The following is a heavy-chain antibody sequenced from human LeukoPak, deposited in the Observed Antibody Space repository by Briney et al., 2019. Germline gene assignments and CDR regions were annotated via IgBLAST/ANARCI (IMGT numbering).Heavy chain of an antibody. Sequence: ASVKVSCKASGFTFTSYDINWVRQAPGQGLEWMGWMNPNSGNTRYAQKVQGRITMTRDTSISTAYMGLSSLRSEDTAVYYCARGSRKAAAGIMVYWGQGTLVTVSS. CDR2: MNPNSGNT. D-gene: IGHD6-13*01. CDR1: GFTFTSYD. V-gene: IGHV1-8*01. J-gene: IGHJ4*02. CDR3: ARGSRKAAAGIMVY.